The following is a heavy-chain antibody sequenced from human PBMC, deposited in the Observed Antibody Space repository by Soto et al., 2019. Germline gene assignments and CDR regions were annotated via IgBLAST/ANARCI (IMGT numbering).Heavy chain of an antibody. D-gene: IGHD6-13*01. CDR2: IYSGGST. V-gene: IGHV3-53*04. Sequence: EVQLVESGGGLVQPGGSLRLSCAASGFTVSSNYMSWVRQAPGKGLEWVSVIYSGGSTYYADSVKGRFTISRHNSKNTLYLQMNSLRAEDTAVYYCARDGFQWRTAAAGGYYYYMDVWGKGTTVTVSS. CDR3: ARDGFQWRTAAAGGYYYYMDV. CDR1: GFTVSSNY. J-gene: IGHJ6*03.